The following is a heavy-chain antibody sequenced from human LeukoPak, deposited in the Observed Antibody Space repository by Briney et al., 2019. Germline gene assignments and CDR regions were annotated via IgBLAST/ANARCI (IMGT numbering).Heavy chain of an antibody. D-gene: IGHD3-9*01. CDR2: ISWNSGSI. V-gene: IGHV3-9*01. J-gene: IGHJ4*02. CDR3: AKDIWATGYYMILDY. Sequence: GRSLRLSCAASGFTFDDYAMPWVRQAPGKGLEWVSGISWNSGSIGYADSVKGRFTISRDNAKSSLYLQMNSLRAEDTALYYCAKDIWATGYYMILDYWGQGTLVTVSS. CDR1: GFTFDDYA.